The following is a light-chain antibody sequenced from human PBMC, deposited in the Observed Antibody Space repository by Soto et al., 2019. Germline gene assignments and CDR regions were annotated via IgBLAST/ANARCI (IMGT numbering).Light chain of an antibody. CDR2: GAS. CDR1: QSVSSN. J-gene: IGKJ4*01. CDR3: QQYNNWPSLT. Sequence: VAAALKKTLSCRASQSVSSNLAWYQQKPGQAPRLLIYGASTRATGIPARFSGSGSGTEFTLTISSLQSEDFAVYYCQQYNNWPSLTFGGGTKVDIK. V-gene: IGKV3-15*01.